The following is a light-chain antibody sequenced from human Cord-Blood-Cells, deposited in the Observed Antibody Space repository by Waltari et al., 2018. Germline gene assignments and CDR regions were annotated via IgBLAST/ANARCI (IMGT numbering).Light chain of an antibody. Sequence: SALTQTASVSGSPGQSITISCTRTSSDVGGYNNVSWYQQHPGKAPKLMIYEVSNRPSGVSNSFSGSTSGNTASLTLSGLQAEDEADYYCSSYTSSSTLVFGGGTKLTVL. V-gene: IGLV2-14*01. CDR1: SSDVGGYNN. CDR3: SSYTSSSTLV. CDR2: EVS. J-gene: IGLJ2*01.